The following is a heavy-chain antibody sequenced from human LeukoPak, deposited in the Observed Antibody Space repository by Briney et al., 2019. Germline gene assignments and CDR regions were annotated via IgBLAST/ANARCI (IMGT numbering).Heavy chain of an antibody. V-gene: IGHV7-4-1*02. CDR3: ARVGYSYGYFFDY. D-gene: IGHD5-18*01. CDR1: GSTLTSYA. Sequence: ASVKVSCKASGSTLTSYAMNWVRQAPGQGLEWMGWINTNTGNPTYAQGFTGRFVFSLDTSVSTAYLQISSLKAEDTAVYYCARVGYSYGYFFDYWGQGTLVTVSS. J-gene: IGHJ4*02. CDR2: INTNTGNP.